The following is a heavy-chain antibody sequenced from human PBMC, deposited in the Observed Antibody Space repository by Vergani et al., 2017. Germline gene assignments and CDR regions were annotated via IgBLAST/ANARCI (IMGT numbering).Heavy chain of an antibody. V-gene: IGHV3-74*01. CDR3: ARARKFRFGVVWENWFDP. J-gene: IGHJ5*02. CDR2: MNGDGDTI. CDR1: GFTFNEYW. D-gene: IGHD3-3*01. Sequence: EVELVESGGGLVQPGGSLRLSCAASGFTFNEYWKHWARQVPGKGLVWVSGMNGDGDTISYADSVKGRFTISRDNAKNTLFLQMNSLRAEDTAVYYCARARKFRFGVVWENWFDPWGQGTLVTVSS.